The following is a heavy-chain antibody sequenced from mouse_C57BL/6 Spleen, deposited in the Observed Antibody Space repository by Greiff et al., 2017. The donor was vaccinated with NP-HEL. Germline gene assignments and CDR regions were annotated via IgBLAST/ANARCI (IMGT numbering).Heavy chain of an antibody. CDR2: IDPNSGGT. D-gene: IGHD1-1*01. Sequence: QVQLQQSGAELVKPGASVKLSCKASGYTFTSYWMHWVKQRPGRGLEWIGRIDPNSGGTKYNEKFKSKATLTVDKPSSTAYMQLSSLTSEDSAVYYCASPSGYYGSRYYAMDYWGQGTSVTVSS. J-gene: IGHJ4*01. V-gene: IGHV1-72*01. CDR3: ASPSGYYGSRYYAMDY. CDR1: GYTFTSYW.